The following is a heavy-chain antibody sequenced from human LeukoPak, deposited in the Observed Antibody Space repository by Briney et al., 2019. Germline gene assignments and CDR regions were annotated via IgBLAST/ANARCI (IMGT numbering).Heavy chain of an antibody. CDR3: ARVKDPGGYYYYYYMDI. CDR2: INHSGST. CDR1: GGSFSGHY. D-gene: IGHD3-16*01. V-gene: IGHV4-34*01. Sequence: SETLSLTCAVYGGSFSGHYWTWIRQPPGKGLEWIGEINHSGSTNYNPSLKSRVTISVDRSKNQFSLKVSSVTAADTAVYYCARVKDPGGYYYYYYMDIWGKGNTVTVSS. J-gene: IGHJ6*03.